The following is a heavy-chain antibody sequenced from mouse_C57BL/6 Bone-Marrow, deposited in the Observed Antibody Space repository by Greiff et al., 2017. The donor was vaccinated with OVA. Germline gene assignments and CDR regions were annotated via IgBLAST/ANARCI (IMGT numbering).Heavy chain of an antibody. CDR1: GYSITSDY. D-gene: IGHD2-2*01. CDR3: ARARGYDVDFDY. V-gene: IGHV3-8*01. CDR2: ISYSGST. J-gene: IGHJ2*01. Sequence: EVQLKESGPGLAKPSQSLSLSCYVSGYSITSDYWNWIRKFPGNNLEYMGYISYSGSTYYNHSLISRISITRNTSKNQYYLQLNSLTTEDTATYCCARARGYDVDFDYWGQGTTLTVSS.